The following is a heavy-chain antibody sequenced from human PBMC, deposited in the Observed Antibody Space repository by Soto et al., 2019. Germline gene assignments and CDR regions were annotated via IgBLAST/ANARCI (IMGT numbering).Heavy chain of an antibody. CDR2: IYSGGST. CDR3: ARVPRCSSWYTDPFDY. D-gene: IGHD6-13*01. V-gene: IGHV3-66*01. Sequence: EVQLVESGGGLVQPGGSLRLSCAASGFTVSSNYMSWVRQAPGKGRERVSVIYSGGSTYYADSVKGRFTISRDTSKNTRYLQMKSLRAEDTAVYYCARVPRCSSWYTDPFDYWGQGALVTVSS. CDR1: GFTVSSNY. J-gene: IGHJ4*02.